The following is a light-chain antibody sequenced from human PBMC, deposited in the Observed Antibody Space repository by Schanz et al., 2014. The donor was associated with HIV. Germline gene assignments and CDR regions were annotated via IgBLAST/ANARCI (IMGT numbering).Light chain of an antibody. CDR3: SSYAGSNNLV. J-gene: IGLJ3*02. V-gene: IGLV2-8*01. CDR1: SSDVGRHNY. Sequence: QSALTQPRSVSGSPGQSVTISCTGTSSDVGRHNYVSWYQQHPGKAPKVMIYEVSKRPSGVPDRFSGSKSGNTASLTVSGLQAEDEADYYCSSYAGSNNLVFGGGTKLTVL. CDR2: EVS.